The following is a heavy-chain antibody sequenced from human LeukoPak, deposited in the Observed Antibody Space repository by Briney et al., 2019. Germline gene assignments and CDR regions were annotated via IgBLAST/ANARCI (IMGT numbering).Heavy chain of an antibody. V-gene: IGHV1-3*01. CDR1: GYTFTSYA. CDR2: INAGNGNT. Sequence: ASVKVSCKASGYTFTSYAMHWVRQAPGQRLEWMGWINAGNGNTKYSQEFQGRVTITRDTSASTAYMELSSLRSDDTAVYYCARDQRITIFGVVIKAFDIWGQGTMVTVSS. D-gene: IGHD3-3*01. CDR3: ARDQRITIFGVVIKAFDI. J-gene: IGHJ3*02.